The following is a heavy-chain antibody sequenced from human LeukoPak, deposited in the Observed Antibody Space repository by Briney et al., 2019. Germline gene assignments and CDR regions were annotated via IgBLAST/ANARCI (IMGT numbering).Heavy chain of an antibody. Sequence: PSETLSLTCTVSGYSISSGYYWGWIRQPPGKGLEWIGSIYHSGSTYYNPSLKSRVTISVDTSKNQFSLKLSSVTAADTAVYYCARGVNSGYFDYCGQGTLVTVSS. CDR1: GYSISSGYY. V-gene: IGHV4-38-2*02. J-gene: IGHJ4*02. CDR2: IYHSGST. CDR3: ARGVNSGYFDY. D-gene: IGHD1-26*01.